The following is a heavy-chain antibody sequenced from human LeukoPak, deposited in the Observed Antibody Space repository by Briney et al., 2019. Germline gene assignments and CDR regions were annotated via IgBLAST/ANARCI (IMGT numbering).Heavy chain of an antibody. CDR2: ISSSSSYI. J-gene: IGHJ6*02. D-gene: IGHD3-9*01. CDR1: GFTFSSYS. V-gene: IGHV3-21*01. CDR3: ATFPLRASYYYYGMDV. Sequence: GGSLRLSCAASGFTFSSYSMNWVRQAPGKGLEWVSSISSSSSYIYYADSVKGRFTISRDNAKNSLYLQMNSLRAEDTAVYYCATFPLRASYYYYGMDVWGQGTTVTVSS.